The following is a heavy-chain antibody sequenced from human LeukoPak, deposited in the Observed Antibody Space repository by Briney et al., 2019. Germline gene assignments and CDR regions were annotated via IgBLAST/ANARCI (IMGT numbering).Heavy chain of an antibody. CDR1: GFTFSSYA. CDR2: ISYDGSNK. CDR3: ARGAAPYSSSRKPIDY. D-gene: IGHD6-6*01. Sequence: GRSLRLSCAASGFTFSSYAMHWVRQAPGKGLEWVTVISYDGSNKYYADSVKGRFTISRDNSKNTLYLQMNSLRAEDTAVYYCARGAAPYSSSRKPIDYWGQGTLVTVSS. V-gene: IGHV3-30*01. J-gene: IGHJ4*02.